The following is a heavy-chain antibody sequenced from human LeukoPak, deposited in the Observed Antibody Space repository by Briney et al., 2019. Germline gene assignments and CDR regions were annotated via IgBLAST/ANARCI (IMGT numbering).Heavy chain of an antibody. Sequence: GGSLRLSCAASGFTFSISAMSWVRQAPGKGLEWVSGISDSGGSTFYADSVKGRFTISRDNSKNILYLQMNSLRADDTAVYYCAKRGMIVVVITVPYYFDCWGQGTLVTVSS. CDR3: AKRGMIVVVITVPYYFDC. J-gene: IGHJ4*02. CDR1: GFTFSISA. V-gene: IGHV3-23*01. CDR2: ISDSGGST. D-gene: IGHD3-22*01.